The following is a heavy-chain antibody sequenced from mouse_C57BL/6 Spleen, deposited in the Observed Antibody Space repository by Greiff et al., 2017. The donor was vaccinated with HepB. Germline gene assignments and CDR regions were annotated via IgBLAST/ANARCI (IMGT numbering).Heavy chain of an antibody. CDR3: TRGRDYGSSLYYAMDY. CDR2: IYPGNSDT. Sequence: VQLQQSGTVLARPGASVKMSCKTSGYTFTSYWMHWVKQRPGQGLEWIGAIYPGNSDTSYNQKFKGKAKLTAVTSASTAYMELSSLTNEDSAVYYCTRGRDYGSSLYYAMDYWGQGTSVTVSS. J-gene: IGHJ4*01. V-gene: IGHV1-5*01. D-gene: IGHD1-1*01. CDR1: GYTFTSYW.